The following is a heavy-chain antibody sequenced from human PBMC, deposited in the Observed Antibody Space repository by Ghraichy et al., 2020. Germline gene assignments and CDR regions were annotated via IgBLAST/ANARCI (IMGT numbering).Heavy chain of an antibody. Sequence: SGPTLVKPTQALALTCTFSGFSLSTSGVGVGWIRQAPGEALECLALIYWDDDKRYNPSLQSRLTIMKDTSKNQVVLTMTNVDPVDTATYYCAHRRAYYGDWKEGYFDYWGQGILVTVPS. CDR1: GFSLSTSGVG. D-gene: IGHD4-17*01. CDR2: IYWDDDK. V-gene: IGHV2-5*02. J-gene: IGHJ4*02. CDR3: AHRRAYYGDWKEGYFDY.